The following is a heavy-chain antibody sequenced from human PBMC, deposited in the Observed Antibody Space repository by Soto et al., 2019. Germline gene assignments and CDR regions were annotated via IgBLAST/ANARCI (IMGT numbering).Heavy chain of an antibody. CDR3: AYSYSYDGTHYYYDY. V-gene: IGHV2-5*02. J-gene: IGHJ4*02. D-gene: IGHD3-22*01. CDR1: GFSLSTSGVG. CDR2: IYWDDDK. Sequence: QITLKESGPTLVKPTQTLTLTCTVSGFSLSTSGVGVGWIRQPPGKALEWLALIYWDDDKRYSPSLKSRLTITKDTSKNQVVLTLANIDPVDTATYFCAYSYSYDGTHYYYDYWGQGTLVTVTS.